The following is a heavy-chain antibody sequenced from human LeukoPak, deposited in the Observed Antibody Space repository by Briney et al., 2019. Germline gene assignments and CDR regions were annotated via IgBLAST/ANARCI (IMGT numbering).Heavy chain of an antibody. V-gene: IGHV1-18*01. CDR3: ARDNYGGIAAAESFDY. D-gene: IGHD6-13*01. CDR1: GGTFSSYT. Sequence: ASVKVSCEASGGTFSSYTISWVRQAPGQGLEWMGWISAYNGNTNYAQKLQGRVTMTTDTSTSTAYMELRSLRSDDTAVYYRARDNYGGIAAAESFDYWGQGTLVTVSS. CDR2: ISAYNGNT. J-gene: IGHJ4*02.